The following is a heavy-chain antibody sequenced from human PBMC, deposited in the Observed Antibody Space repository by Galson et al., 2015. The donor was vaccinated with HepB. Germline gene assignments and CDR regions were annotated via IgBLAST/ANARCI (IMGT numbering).Heavy chain of an antibody. Sequence: SVKVSCKASGYTFTSYAMHWVRQAPGQRLEWMGWINAGNGNTKYSQKFQGRVTITRDTSASTAYMELSSLRSEDTAVYYCARDGASTSDYDYIWGSYIYGPDYWGQGTLVTVSS. CDR3: ARDGASTSDYDYIWGSYIYGPDY. CDR2: INAGNGNT. D-gene: IGHD3-16*01. J-gene: IGHJ4*02. V-gene: IGHV1-3*01. CDR1: GYTFTSYA.